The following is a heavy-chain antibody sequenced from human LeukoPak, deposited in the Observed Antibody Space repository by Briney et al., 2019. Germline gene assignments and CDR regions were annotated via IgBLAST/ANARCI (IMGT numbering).Heavy chain of an antibody. J-gene: IGHJ5*02. D-gene: IGHD3-22*01. V-gene: IGHV4-59*08. CDR1: GGSISSYY. CDR3: ARTPPSTYYYDSSGPPHWFDP. Sequence: SETLSLTCTVSGGSISSYYWSWLRQPPGKGLEGLGYIYYSGSTNYNPSLKSRVTISVDTSKNQFSLKLSSVTAADTAVYYCARTPPSTYYYDSSGPPHWFDPWGQGTLVTVSS. CDR2: IYYSGST.